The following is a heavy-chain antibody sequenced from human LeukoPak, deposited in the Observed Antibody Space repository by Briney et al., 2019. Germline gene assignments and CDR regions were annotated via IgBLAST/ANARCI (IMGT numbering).Heavy chain of an antibody. CDR1: EFTFSRYW. CDR2: INPDGSST. Sequence: GGSLRLSCVASEFTFSRYWMHWVRQPPGEGLVWVSRINPDGSSTSYADSVKGRFTISRDNAKNTLYLQMNSLRAEDTAVYYCARDRGAYCGGDCYWNWFDPWGQGTLVTVSS. CDR3: ARDRGAYCGGDCYWNWFDP. J-gene: IGHJ5*02. V-gene: IGHV3-74*01. D-gene: IGHD2-21*02.